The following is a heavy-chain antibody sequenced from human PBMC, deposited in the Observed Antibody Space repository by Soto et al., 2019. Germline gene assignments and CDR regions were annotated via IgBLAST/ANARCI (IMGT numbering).Heavy chain of an antibody. Sequence: ASVKVSCKTSGYTFTSYGISWVRQAPGQGLEWMGWITANNVNTNYAQKFQGRVTMATDTSTATAYMELRSLRSDDTAVYYCARDMGGYYFEPNDYWGQGTLVTVSS. J-gene: IGHJ4*02. D-gene: IGHD3-22*01. CDR1: GYTFTSYG. CDR2: ITANNVNT. V-gene: IGHV1-18*01. CDR3: ARDMGGYYFEPNDY.